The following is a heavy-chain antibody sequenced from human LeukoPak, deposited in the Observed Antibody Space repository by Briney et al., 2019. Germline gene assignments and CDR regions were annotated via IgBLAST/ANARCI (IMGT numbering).Heavy chain of an antibody. J-gene: IGHJ6*03. D-gene: IGHD2-15*01. Sequence: GGSLRLSCAASGITVSDNYMNWVRQAPGKGLEWVSAVSGSGVSTYYADPVKGRFTISRDNSKNTLYLPMNGLRAEDTAVYYCAKGVEDSGIYYYYYMDVWGKGTTVTVSS. V-gene: IGHV3-23*01. CDR1: GITVSDNY. CDR3: AKGVEDSGIYYYYYMDV. CDR2: VSGSGVST.